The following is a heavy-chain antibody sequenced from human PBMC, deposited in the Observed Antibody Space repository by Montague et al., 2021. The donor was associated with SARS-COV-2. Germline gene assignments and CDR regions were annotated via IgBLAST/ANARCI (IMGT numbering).Heavy chain of an antibody. CDR3: ARHERRWRRLYPYYFDY. J-gene: IGHJ4*02. V-gene: IGHV4-39*01. CDR1: GGSISSSSYY. D-gene: IGHD5-12*01. Sequence: SETLSLTCTVSGGSISSSSYYWGWVRQPPGKGLEWIGSIYYSGSTYYNPSLKSRVTISVDTSKNQFSLKLSSVTAADTAVYYCARHERRWRRLYPYYFDYWGQGTLVTVSS. CDR2: IYYSGST.